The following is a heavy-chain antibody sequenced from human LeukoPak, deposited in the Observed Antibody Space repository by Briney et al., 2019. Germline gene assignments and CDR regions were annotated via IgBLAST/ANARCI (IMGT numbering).Heavy chain of an antibody. V-gene: IGHV3-15*01. D-gene: IGHD5-12*01. Sequence: PGGSLRLSCAAPEFTFNNAWMSWVRQAPGKGLECVGRVKSDTDGGTTDYAAPVKGRFTISRDDSKNMVYLQMNSLRTDDTAVYYCTAGTGHSDHDYWGQGTLVTVSS. CDR1: EFTFNNAW. CDR3: TAGTGHSDHDY. CDR2: VKSDTDGGTT. J-gene: IGHJ4*02.